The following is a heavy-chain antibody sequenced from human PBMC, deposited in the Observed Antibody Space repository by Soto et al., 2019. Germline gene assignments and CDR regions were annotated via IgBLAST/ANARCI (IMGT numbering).Heavy chain of an antibody. J-gene: IGHJ6*03. D-gene: IGHD3-3*01. CDR3: ARGARGYYYMDA. Sequence: PGGSLRLSCAASGFTFSSYWMHWVRQVPGKGLVWVSRLYTDGSRTSYADSVKGRFTISRDNAKNTLYLQMNSLSAEDTAVYYCARGARGYYYMDAWGKGTTVTVS. V-gene: IGHV3-74*01. CDR2: LYTDGSRT. CDR1: GFTFSSYW.